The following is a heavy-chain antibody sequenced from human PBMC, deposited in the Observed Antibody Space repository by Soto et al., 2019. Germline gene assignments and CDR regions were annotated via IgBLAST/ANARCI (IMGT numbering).Heavy chain of an antibody. CDR1: GYTFTSYG. CDR3: ARPPRDYYDSSGYKYYFDY. V-gene: IGHV1-18*01. CDR2: ISAYNGNT. J-gene: IGHJ4*02. Sequence: QVQLVQSGAEVKKPGASVKVSCKASGYTFTSYGISWVRQAPGQGLEWMGWISAYNGNTNYAQKLQGRVTMTTDTSTSTAYMELRSLRSDDTAVYYCARPPRDYYDSSGYKYYFDYWGQGTLVTVSS. D-gene: IGHD3-22*01.